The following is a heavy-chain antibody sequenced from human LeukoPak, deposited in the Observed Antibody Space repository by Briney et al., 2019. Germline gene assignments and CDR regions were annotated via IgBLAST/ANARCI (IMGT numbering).Heavy chain of an antibody. J-gene: IGHJ1*01. CDR1: GGSISSSSYY. CDR3: AGPAFRYFQH. V-gene: IGHV4-39*01. CDR2: IYYSGST. D-gene: IGHD2/OR15-2a*01. Sequence: PSETLSLTCTVSGGSISSSSYYWGWIRQPPGKGLEWIGSIYYSGSTYYNPSLKSRVTISVDTSENQFSLKLSSVTAADTAVYYCAGPAFRYFQHWGQGTLVTVSS.